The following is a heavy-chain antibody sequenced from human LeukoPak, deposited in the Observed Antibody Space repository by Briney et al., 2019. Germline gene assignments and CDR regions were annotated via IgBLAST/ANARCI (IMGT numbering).Heavy chain of an antibody. CDR3: AKGDTSPVHLLTGH. CDR1: GFVLGSYA. CDR2: ISGSGDDT. Sequence: GGSLRLSCAASGFVLGSYAMTWFRQAPGKGLERVTGISGSGDDTYYADSVKGRFTISRDNSKNTLYLQMNSLGAEDTAVYYCAKGDTSPVHLLTGHWGQGTTVTVSS. V-gene: IGHV3-23*01. J-gene: IGHJ6*02. D-gene: IGHD3-9*01.